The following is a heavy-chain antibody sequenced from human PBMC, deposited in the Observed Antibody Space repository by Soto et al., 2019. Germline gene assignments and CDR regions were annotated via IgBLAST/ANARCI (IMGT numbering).Heavy chain of an antibody. D-gene: IGHD5-18*01. CDR2: IIPIFATV. J-gene: IGHJ4*02. Sequence: QVQLVQSGSEVKKPGSSVKVSCKASGGSFSSNPISWVRQAPGQGLAWMAGIIPIFATVHYAQKFQGRVTINADESTSTAYMELTSMRSEDTAVYFCARGGRGYSSAPRYYFDYWGQGTGVTAS. CDR3: ARGGRGYSSAPRYYFDY. V-gene: IGHV1-69*01. CDR1: GGSFSSNP.